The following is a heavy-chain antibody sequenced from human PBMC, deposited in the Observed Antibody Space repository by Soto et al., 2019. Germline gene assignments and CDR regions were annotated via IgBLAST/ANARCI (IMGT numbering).Heavy chain of an antibody. CDR1: GFTFSSYW. CDR2: INSDGSST. V-gene: IGHV3-74*01. CDR3: ARRDPMRAFDI. J-gene: IGHJ3*02. Sequence: GGSLRLSCAASGFTFSSYWMHWVRQAPGKGLVWVSRINSDGSSTSYADSVKGRFTISRDNAKNTLYLQMNSLRAEDTAVYYCARRDPMRAFDIWGQGTMVTVSS.